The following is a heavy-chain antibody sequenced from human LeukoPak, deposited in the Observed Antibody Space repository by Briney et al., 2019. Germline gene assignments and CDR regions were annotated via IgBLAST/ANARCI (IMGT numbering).Heavy chain of an antibody. J-gene: IGHJ5*02. D-gene: IGHD4-17*01. CDR2: TYYRSKWYH. V-gene: IGHV6-1*01. CDR1: GDSVSSNNAA. Sequence: LSQTLSLTCAISGDSVSSNNAAWVWIRQSPSRGLEWLGRTYYRSKWYHDYAVSVKSRISFNPDTSKNQFFLQLNSVTPEDTAVYYCARDVNGAFTRSWFDPWGQGTRVTVSP. CDR3: ARDVNGAFTRSWFDP.